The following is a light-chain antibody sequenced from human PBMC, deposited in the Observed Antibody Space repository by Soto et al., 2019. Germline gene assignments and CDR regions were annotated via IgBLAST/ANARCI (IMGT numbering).Light chain of an antibody. CDR3: QQYNDNWT. CDR1: QSISSW. J-gene: IGKJ1*01. V-gene: IGKV1-5*03. Sequence: DIQMTQSPSTLSASVGDRVNITCRASQSISSWLAWYQQKPGKAPKLLIYKASTLQSGVPSRFSGSGSGTEFTLAISSLQPDDSATYYCQQYNDNWTFGQGTKVEIK. CDR2: KAS.